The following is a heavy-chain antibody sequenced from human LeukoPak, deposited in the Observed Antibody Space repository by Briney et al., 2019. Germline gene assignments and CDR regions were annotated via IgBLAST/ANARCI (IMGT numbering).Heavy chain of an antibody. CDR3: ARDMAPGGGPGDYYGMDV. CDR2: ISSGSGYI. J-gene: IGHJ6*02. CDR1: GFTFSSYS. D-gene: IGHD7-27*01. V-gene: IGHV3-21*01. Sequence: GGSLRLSWAASGFTFSSYSMNWVRQAPGKVLEWVSSISSGSGYIYYADSVKGRFTISRDNAKNSLYLQMNSLRAEDTAVYYCARDMAPGGGPGDYYGMDVWGQGTTVTVSS.